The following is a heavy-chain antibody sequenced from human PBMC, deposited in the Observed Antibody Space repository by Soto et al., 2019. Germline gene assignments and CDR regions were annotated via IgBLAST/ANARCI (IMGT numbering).Heavy chain of an antibody. D-gene: IGHD2-2*01. J-gene: IGHJ5*02. V-gene: IGHV5-51*01. CDR1: GYSFTSYW. CDR3: ARLATDIVVVPAAENWFDP. Sequence: PGESLKISCKGSGYSFTSYWIGWVRQMPGKGLEWMGIIYPGDSDTRYSPSFQGQVTISADKSISTAYLQWSSLKASDTAMYYCARLATDIVVVPAAENWFDPWGQGTLVTVSS. CDR2: IYPGDSDT.